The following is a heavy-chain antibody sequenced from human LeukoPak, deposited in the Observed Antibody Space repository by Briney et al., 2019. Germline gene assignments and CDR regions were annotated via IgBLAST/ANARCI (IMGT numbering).Heavy chain of an antibody. CDR3: AREGRAWELLKQLDY. CDR1: GFTFDDYA. CDR2: ISWNSGSI. V-gene: IGHV3-9*01. Sequence: PGGSLRLSCAASGFTFDDYAMHWVRQAPGKGLEWVSGISWNSGSIGYADSVKGRFTISRDNAKNSLYLQMNSLRAEDTALYYCAREGRAWELLKQLDYWGQGTLVTVSS. J-gene: IGHJ4*02. D-gene: IGHD1-26*01.